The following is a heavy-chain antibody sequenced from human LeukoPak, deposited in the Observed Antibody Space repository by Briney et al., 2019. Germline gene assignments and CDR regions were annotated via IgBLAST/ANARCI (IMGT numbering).Heavy chain of an antibody. D-gene: IGHD3-16*01. Sequence: PGGSLRLSCAASGFTFGSSSMSWVRQAPGQGLQWVANINQDGSETDYVDSVKGRFTISRDNAKNSLYLQMDSLRADDSALYYCATRKCLGCQLFHLDYWGQGSLVTVSS. V-gene: IGHV3-7*01. CDR2: INQDGSET. CDR3: ATRKCLGCQLFHLDY. J-gene: IGHJ4*02. CDR1: GFTFGSSS.